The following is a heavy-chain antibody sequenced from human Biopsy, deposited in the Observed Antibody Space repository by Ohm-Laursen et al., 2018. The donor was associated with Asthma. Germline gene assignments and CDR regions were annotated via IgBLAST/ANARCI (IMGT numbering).Heavy chain of an antibody. Sequence: SLRLSCTASGFTFGNFAMSWARQAPGKGLEWVSTIKTIRRGADYPDPAKGRFTISRDDSKNTLYLQMSSLRAEDTAVYYCVKDTYEDDYGYYTFDVWGQGTMVTVSS. CDR2: IKTIRRGA. J-gene: IGHJ3*01. CDR1: GFTFGNFA. D-gene: IGHD3-22*01. CDR3: VKDTYEDDYGYYTFDV. V-gene: IGHV3-23*01.